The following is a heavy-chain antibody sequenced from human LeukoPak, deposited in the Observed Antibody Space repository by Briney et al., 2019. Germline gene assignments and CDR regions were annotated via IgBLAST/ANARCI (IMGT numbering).Heavy chain of an antibody. Sequence: PGGSLRLSCAASGFTVSSNYMSWVRQAPGKGLEWVSVIYSGGSTYYADSVKGRFNISRDNSKNTLYLQMNSLRVEDTAVYYCVRDFVSSSWMGHWGQGTLVTVSS. J-gene: IGHJ4*02. V-gene: IGHV3-53*01. D-gene: IGHD6-13*01. CDR2: IYSGGST. CDR1: GFTVSSNY. CDR3: VRDFVSSSWMGH.